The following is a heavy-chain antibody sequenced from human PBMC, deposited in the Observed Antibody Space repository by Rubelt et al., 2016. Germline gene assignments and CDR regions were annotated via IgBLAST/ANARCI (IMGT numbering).Heavy chain of an antibody. CDR2: IFYSGST. V-gene: IGHV4-39*07. Sequence: QVQLQESGPGLVKPSETLSLTCTVSGGSISSSSYYWGWIRQPPGKGLEWIGSIFYSGSTYYNPSLNRRVTISVDKSKNLCSLKLSSVTAADTAVYYCARVGSSGYYYWGQGTLVTVSS. CDR3: ARVGSSGYYY. CDR1: GGSISSSSYY. D-gene: IGHD3-22*01. J-gene: IGHJ4*02.